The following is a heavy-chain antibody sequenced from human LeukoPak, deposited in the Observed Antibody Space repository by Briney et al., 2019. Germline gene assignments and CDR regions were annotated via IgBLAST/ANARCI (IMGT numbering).Heavy chain of an antibody. Sequence: GGSLRLSCAASGFTFSSYAMSWVRQAPGKGLEWVSAISGSGGSTYYADSVKGRFTISRDNSKNTLYLQMNSLRAEDTAVYYCAKTPFDIAAAGLDAFDIWGQGTMDTVSS. CDR3: AKTPFDIAAAGLDAFDI. V-gene: IGHV3-23*01. J-gene: IGHJ3*02. CDR1: GFTFSSYA. D-gene: IGHD6-13*01. CDR2: ISGSGGST.